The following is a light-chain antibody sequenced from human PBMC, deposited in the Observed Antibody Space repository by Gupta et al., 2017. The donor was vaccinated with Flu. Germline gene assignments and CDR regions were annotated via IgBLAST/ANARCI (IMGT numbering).Light chain of an antibody. CDR1: QAIDRW. CDR3: QQANSFPFT. J-gene: IGKJ5*01. V-gene: IGKV1-12*02. CDR2: AAS. Sequence: DIQLTQSPSSVSASVGDRVTITCRASQAIDRWLGWYQQKPGKAPKLLIHAASSLSSGVPSRFSGSGSGTDFTLTISSLQPEDFATYYCQQANSFPFTFGQGTQLEIK.